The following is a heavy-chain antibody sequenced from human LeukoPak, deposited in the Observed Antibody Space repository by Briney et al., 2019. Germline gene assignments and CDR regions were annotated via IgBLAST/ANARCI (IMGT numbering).Heavy chain of an antibody. J-gene: IGHJ5*02. CDR3: ARVDGHAHWFDP. CDR2: IKQDGRDK. V-gene: IGHV3-7*03. CDR1: GFTFSSYW. Sequence: GGALRLSCAASGFTFSSYWMSWGRRAPGKGRGWGANIKQDGRDKYYMDSVKGRFTISRDNAKNSLYLQMNSLRAEDTAVYYCARVDGHAHWFDPWGQGTLVTVSS.